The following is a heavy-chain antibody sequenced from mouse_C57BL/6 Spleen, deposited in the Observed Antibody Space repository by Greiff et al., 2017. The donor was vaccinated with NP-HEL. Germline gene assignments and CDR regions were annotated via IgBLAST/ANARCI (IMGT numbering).Heavy chain of an antibody. CDR2: IDPNSGGT. V-gene: IGHV1-72*01. Sequence: VQLPHPGSYLFKPWASVKLSCKASGYTFTSYWMHWVKQRPGRGLEWIGRIDPNSGGTKYNEKFKSKATLTVDKPSSTAYMQLSSLTSEDSAVYYCARSGLRRDAMDYWGQGTSVTVSS. D-gene: IGHD2-4*01. CDR1: GYTFTSYW. J-gene: IGHJ4*01. CDR3: ARSGLRRDAMDY.